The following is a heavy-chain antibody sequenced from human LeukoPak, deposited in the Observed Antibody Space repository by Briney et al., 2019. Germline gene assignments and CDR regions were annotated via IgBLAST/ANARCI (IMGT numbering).Heavy chain of an antibody. CDR1: GFTVSSNY. CDR2: IYSGSST. J-gene: IGHJ3*02. D-gene: IGHD1-26*01. V-gene: IGHV3-53*01. Sequence: PGGSLRLSCAASGFTVSSNYMSWVRQAPGKGLEWVSVIYSGSSTYYADSVKGRFTISRDNSKNTLYLQMNSLRAEDTAVYYCARDRGSYYEDDAFDIWGQGTMVTVSS. CDR3: ARDRGSYYEDDAFDI.